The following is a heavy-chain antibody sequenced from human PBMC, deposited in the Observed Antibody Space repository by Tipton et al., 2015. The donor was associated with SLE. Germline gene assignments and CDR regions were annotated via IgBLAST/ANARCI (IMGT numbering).Heavy chain of an antibody. CDR2: IYYSGST. J-gene: IGHJ4*02. CDR1: GYSISSGYY. V-gene: IGHV4-31*11. CDR3: VGDYGDSKFDH. Sequence: TLSLTCAVSGYSISSGYYWGWIRQHPGKGLEWIGYIYYSGSTYYNPSLKSRVVMSVDTSKNQFSLKLNSVTAADTAVYYCVGDYGDSKFDHWGQGMMVTVSS. D-gene: IGHD4-17*01.